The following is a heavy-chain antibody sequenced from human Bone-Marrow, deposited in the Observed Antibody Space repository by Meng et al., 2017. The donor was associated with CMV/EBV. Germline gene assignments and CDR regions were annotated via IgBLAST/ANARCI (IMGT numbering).Heavy chain of an antibody. CDR2: IIPILGIA. CDR1: GGTFSSYA. D-gene: IGHD3-9*01. Sequence: SVTVSCKASGGTFSSYAISWVRQAPGQGLEWMGGIIPILGIANYAQKFQGRVTITADKSTSTAYMELSSLRSEDTAVYYCARFPLSFDRLATHYYGMDVWGQGTTDTVSS. V-gene: IGHV1-69*10. CDR3: ARFPLSFDRLATHYYGMDV. J-gene: IGHJ6*02.